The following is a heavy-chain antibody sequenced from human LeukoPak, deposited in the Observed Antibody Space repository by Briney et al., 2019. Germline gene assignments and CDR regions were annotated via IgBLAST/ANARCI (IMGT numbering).Heavy chain of an antibody. CDR1: GGSISSSSYY. J-gene: IGHJ4*02. D-gene: IGHD1-26*01. Sequence: SETLSLTCTVSGGSISSSSYYWGWIRQPPGKGLEWIGSIYYSGSTYYNPSLKSRVTISVDTSKNQFSLKLSSVTAADTAVYYCATGGSYWTNGPLLDYWGQGTLVTVSS. V-gene: IGHV4-39*07. CDR2: IYYSGST. CDR3: ATGGSYWTNGPLLDY.